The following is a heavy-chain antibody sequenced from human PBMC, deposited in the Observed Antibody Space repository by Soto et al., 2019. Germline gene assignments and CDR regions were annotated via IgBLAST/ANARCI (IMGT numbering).Heavy chain of an antibody. V-gene: IGHV4-61*01. CDR2: IYYSGST. D-gene: IGHD6-19*01. J-gene: IGHJ6*02. Sequence: QVQLQESGPGLVKPSETLSLTCTVSGGSVSSGSYYWSWIRQPPGKGLEWIGYIYYSGSTNYNPSLTSRVTIAVDTSKNQFSLKLSSETAADTAVYYCARGIEGWYQGRYYYGMDGWGQGTTVTVSS. CDR3: ARGIEGWYQGRYYYGMDG. CDR1: GGSVSSGSYY.